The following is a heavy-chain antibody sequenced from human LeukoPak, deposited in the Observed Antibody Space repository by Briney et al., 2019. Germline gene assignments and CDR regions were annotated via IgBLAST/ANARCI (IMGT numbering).Heavy chain of an antibody. Sequence: SETLSLTRTVYGGSFSGYYWSWIRQPPGKGLEWIGEINHSGNSNYNPSLKSRVTISADTAKSQFSLKLNSVTAADTAVYYCARGGDGQQLVLVYWGQGTLVTVSS. CDR1: GGSFSGYY. V-gene: IGHV4-34*01. CDR2: INHSGNS. CDR3: ARGGDGQQLVLVY. J-gene: IGHJ4*02. D-gene: IGHD6-13*01.